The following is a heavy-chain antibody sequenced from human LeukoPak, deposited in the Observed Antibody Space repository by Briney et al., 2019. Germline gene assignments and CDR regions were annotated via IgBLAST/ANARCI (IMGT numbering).Heavy chain of an antibody. V-gene: IGHV1-2*04. Sequence: ASVKVSCEASGFTFTGYYMHWVRQAPGQGLEWMGWINPNSGGTNYAQKFQGWVTMTRDTSISTAYMELSRLRSDDTAVYYCARPDPKTWDDYGEYGAFDIWGQGTMVTVSS. CDR2: INPNSGGT. D-gene: IGHD4-17*01. CDR3: ARPDPKTWDDYGEYGAFDI. J-gene: IGHJ3*02. CDR1: GFTFTGYY.